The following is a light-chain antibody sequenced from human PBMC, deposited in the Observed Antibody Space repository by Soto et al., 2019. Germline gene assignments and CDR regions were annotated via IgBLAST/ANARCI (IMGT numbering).Light chain of an antibody. Sequence: QSVLTQPPSVSGAPGQRVTISCTGGSSNIGAGYDVHWYQQLPGTAPKLLIYGNNNRPSGVTDRFSGSKSGTSGTLAITGLQAEEEADYYCQSYDISLSGSLFGTGTKLTVL. J-gene: IGLJ1*01. V-gene: IGLV1-40*01. CDR3: QSYDISLSGSL. CDR1: SSNIGAGYD. CDR2: GNN.